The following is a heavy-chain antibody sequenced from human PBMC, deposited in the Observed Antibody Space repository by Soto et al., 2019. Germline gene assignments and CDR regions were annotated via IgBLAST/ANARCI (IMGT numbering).Heavy chain of an antibody. D-gene: IGHD2-8*01. Sequence: SETLSITCTVSGDSVTNYFWSWMRQPPGKGLEWIGHMYHGGRTNYSPSLKSRVTMSLDSSKNQFSLNLSSVTAAYTAVYFCARDPGYCTNGVCHIFDFGGQGVLVTVSS. CDR3: ARDPGYCTNGVCHIFDF. J-gene: IGHJ4*02. CDR2: MYHGGRT. CDR1: GDSVTNYF. V-gene: IGHV4-59*02.